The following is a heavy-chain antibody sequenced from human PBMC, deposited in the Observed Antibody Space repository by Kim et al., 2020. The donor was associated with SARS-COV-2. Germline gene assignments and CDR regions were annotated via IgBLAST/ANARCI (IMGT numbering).Heavy chain of an antibody. V-gene: IGHV4-4*07. CDR2: IYTSGST. CDR1: GGSISSYY. D-gene: IGHD4-17*01. Sequence: SETLSLTCTVSGGSISSYYWSWIRQPAGKGLEWIGRIYTSGSTNYNPSLKSRVTMSVDTSKNQFSLKLSSVTAADTAVYYCARDVRMTTDPNWFDPWGQGTLVTVSS. CDR3: ARDVRMTTDPNWFDP. J-gene: IGHJ5*02.